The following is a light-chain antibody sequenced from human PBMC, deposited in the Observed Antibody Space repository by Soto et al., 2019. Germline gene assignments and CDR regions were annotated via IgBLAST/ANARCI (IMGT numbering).Light chain of an antibody. CDR2: DTS. CDR3: LLSYSGASGV. CDR1: TGAATSGHY. V-gene: IGLV7-46*01. J-gene: IGLJ2*01. Sequence: QAVVTQEPSLTVSPGGTVTLTCGSSTGAATSGHYPYWFQQKPGQAPRTLIYDTSNKHSWTPARFSGSLLGGKAALTLSGAQPEDEAEYYCLLSYSGASGVFGGGTKLTVL.